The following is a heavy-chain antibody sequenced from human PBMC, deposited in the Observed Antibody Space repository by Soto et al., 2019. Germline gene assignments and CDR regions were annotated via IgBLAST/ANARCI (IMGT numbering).Heavy chain of an antibody. CDR1: GGSISSSSYY. CDR2: IYYSGST. D-gene: IGHD3-22*01. CDR3: ARHSYDSSGYHFDY. Sequence: PSETLSLTCTVSGGSISSSSYYWGWIRQPPGKGLEWIGSIYYSGSTYYNPSLKSRVTISVDTSKNQFSLKLGSVTAADTAVYYCARHSYDSSGYHFDYWGQGTLVTVSS. V-gene: IGHV4-39*01. J-gene: IGHJ4*02.